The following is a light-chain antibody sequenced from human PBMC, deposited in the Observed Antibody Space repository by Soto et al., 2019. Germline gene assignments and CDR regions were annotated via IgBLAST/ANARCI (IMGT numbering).Light chain of an antibody. V-gene: IGKV4-1*01. J-gene: IGKJ1*01. CDR3: QQYNTYRT. Sequence: DIVMTQSPDSLAVSLGERATINCKSSQSVLYSSNNKNYLTWYQQKPGKAPKLLIFAASSLQSGVPSRFSGSGSGTEFTLTISSLQPDDFATYYCQQYNTYRTFGQGTKVDI. CDR1: QSVLYSSNNKNY. CDR2: AAS.